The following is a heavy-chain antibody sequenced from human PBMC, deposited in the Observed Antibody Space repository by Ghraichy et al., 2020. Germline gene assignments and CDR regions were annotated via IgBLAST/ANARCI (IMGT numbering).Heavy chain of an antibody. CDR3: ASSEGSGYYDQGDAFDI. J-gene: IGHJ3*02. Sequence: SQTLSLTCTVSGGSISSYYWSWIRQPAGKGLEWIGRIYTSGSTNYNPSLKSRVTMSVDTSKNQFSLKLSSVTAADTAVYYCASSEGSGYYDQGDAFDIWGQGTMVTVSS. V-gene: IGHV4-4*07. CDR1: GGSISSYY. D-gene: IGHD3-22*01. CDR2: IYTSGST.